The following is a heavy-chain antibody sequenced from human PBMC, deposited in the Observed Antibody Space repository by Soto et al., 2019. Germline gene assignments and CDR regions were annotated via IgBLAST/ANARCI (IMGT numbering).Heavy chain of an antibody. CDR3: AKTTDGWFSAFEI. CDR2: ISGSGTTA. V-gene: IGHV3-23*01. CDR1: GIIFSSYW. Sequence: PGGSLRLSCAASGIIFSSYWMHWVRQAPGKGLEWVSAISGSGTTAYYADSVKGRFTFSRDNSKKTMYLQMNSLRAEDTAVYYCAKTTDGWFSAFEIWGQGTMVTVSS. J-gene: IGHJ3*02. D-gene: IGHD6-19*01.